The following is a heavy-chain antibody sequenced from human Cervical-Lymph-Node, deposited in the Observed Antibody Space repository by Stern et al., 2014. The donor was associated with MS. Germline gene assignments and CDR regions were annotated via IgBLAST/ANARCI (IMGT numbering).Heavy chain of an antibody. CDR3: AKDRGYDTSGFFEH. V-gene: IGHV3-30*15. CDR2: IAHDGGYI. CDR1: GLTFRIYA. Sequence: VQLLESGGGVVQPGRSLRLSCAVSGLTFRIYAMNWVRQAPGQGLEWVGGIAHDGGYIHYADSVKGRFTISRDNSKNTLYLQMSSLRPGDTAVYYCAKDRGYDTSGFFEHWGQGTLVTVSS. J-gene: IGHJ1*01. D-gene: IGHD3-22*01.